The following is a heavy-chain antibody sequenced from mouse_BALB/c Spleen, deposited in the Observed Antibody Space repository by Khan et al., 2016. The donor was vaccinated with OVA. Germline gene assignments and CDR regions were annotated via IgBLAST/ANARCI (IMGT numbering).Heavy chain of an antibody. CDR1: GYSITSDYA. Sequence: EVKLLESGPGLVKPSQSLSLTCTVTGYSITSDYAWNWIRQFPGNKLEWMGHITYSGSTSYNPSLKSRISITRDTSKNQFFLQLNSVTTEDTATYFCARRSVWGAGTTVTVSS. CDR3: ARRSV. CDR2: ITYSGST. V-gene: IGHV3-2*02. J-gene: IGHJ1*01.